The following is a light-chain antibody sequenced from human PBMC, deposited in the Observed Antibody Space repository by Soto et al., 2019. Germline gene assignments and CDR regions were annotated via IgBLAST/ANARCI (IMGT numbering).Light chain of an antibody. CDR2: WTS. Sequence: DIVMTQSPDSLAVSLGERATINCNSSQSILYSSNSKNCLAWYQQKPGQPPKLLIFWTSTRESGVPDRFSGSGSGTHFTLTTNNLQAEDVAVYHCQQYYSNPPTFGQGTKVDIK. J-gene: IGKJ1*01. CDR3: QQYYSNPPT. V-gene: IGKV4-1*01. CDR1: QSILYSSNSKNC.